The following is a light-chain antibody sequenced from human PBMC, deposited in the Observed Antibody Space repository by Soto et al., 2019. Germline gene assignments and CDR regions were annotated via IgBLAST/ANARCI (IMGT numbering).Light chain of an antibody. V-gene: IGKV1-6*01. CDR2: SAS. CDR3: LQDYRYPRS. CDR1: QGIRRD. Sequence: IQMTQSPSSLSASVGDRFTITCRASQGIRRDLAWYQQRPGKAPRLLIFSASTLQSGVPSRFSGSGSGTDFTLTISSLQPEDFATYYCLQDYRYPRSFGQGTKVDI. J-gene: IGKJ1*01.